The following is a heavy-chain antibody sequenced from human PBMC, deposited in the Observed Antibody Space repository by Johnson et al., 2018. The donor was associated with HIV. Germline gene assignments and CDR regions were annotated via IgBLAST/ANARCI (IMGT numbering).Heavy chain of an antibody. J-gene: IGHJ3*01. V-gene: IGHV3-7*01. CDR2: IKQDGSEK. Sequence: VQLVESGGGVVRPGGSLRLSCAASGFTFDDHGMSWVRQAPGKGLEWVANIKQDGSEKYYVDSVKGRFTISRDNAKNSLYLQMNSLRAEDTAVYYCARAFRGPWGQGTMVTVSS. CDR3: ARAFRGP. CDR1: GFTFDDHG.